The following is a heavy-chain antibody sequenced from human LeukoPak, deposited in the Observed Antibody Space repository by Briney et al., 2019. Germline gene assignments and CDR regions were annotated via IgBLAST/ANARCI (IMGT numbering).Heavy chain of an antibody. CDR2: NSDGTST. V-gene: IGHV3-74*01. CDR3: ARTGTGGDLDI. CDR1: GFAFSNHW. Sequence: GGSLSLSCAASGFAFSNHWLHWVRQAPGKGLVWVSRNSDGTSTIYPDSVKGRFTISRDNAKSTVYLQMNSLRAEDTAVYYCARTGTGGDLDIWGQGTMVTVSS. J-gene: IGHJ3*02. D-gene: IGHD1-1*01.